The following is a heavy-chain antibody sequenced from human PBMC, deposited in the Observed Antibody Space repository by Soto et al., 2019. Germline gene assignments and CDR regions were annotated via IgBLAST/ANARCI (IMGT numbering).Heavy chain of an antibody. CDR1: GYTFTTYG. CDR3: AREYCTSARCYLPDY. J-gene: IGHJ4*02. Sequence: QVQLVQSGAEVKKPGASVKVSCQASGYTFTTYGISWVRQAPGQGLEWMGWTSTYNGNTNYAQKVQGRVTLTTERSTTTAYMELRSLRSDDTAVYYCAREYCTSARCYLPDYWGQGTLVTVFS. CDR2: TSTYNGNT. V-gene: IGHV1-18*01. D-gene: IGHD2-2*01.